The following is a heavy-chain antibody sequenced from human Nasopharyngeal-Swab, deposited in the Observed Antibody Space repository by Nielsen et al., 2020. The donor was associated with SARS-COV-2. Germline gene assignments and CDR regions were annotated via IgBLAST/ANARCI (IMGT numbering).Heavy chain of an antibody. V-gene: IGHV3-33*01. D-gene: IGHD6-19*01. CDR3: AREAQTGYSSGWTYYYYGMDV. Sequence: GESLKISCAASGFTFSTYGMHWVRQAPGKGLEWVAVIWYDGSNKYYADSVKGRFTISRDSSKNTLYLQMNSLRAEDTAVYYCAREAQTGYSSGWTYYYYGMDVWGQGTTVTVSS. CDR1: GFTFSTYG. J-gene: IGHJ6*02. CDR2: IWYDGSNK.